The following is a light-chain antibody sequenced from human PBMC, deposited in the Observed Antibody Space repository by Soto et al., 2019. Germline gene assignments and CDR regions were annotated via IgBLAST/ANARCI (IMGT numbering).Light chain of an antibody. Sequence: QPVLTQSPSASASLGASVKLTCTLSSGHSSYAIAWHQQQPEKGPRYLMKLNSDGSHSKGDGIPDRLSGSSSGAERYLTTASLQSEDEADYYCQTWGTGIRVFGTGTKLTVL. CDR2: LNSDGSH. V-gene: IGLV4-69*01. J-gene: IGLJ1*01. CDR3: QTWGTGIRV. CDR1: SGHSSYA.